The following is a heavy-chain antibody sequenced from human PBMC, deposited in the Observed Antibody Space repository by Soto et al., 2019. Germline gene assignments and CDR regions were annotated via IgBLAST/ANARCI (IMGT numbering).Heavy chain of an antibody. V-gene: IGHV3-74*01. J-gene: IGHJ3*02. CDR2: INSDGSST. CDR1: GFTFSSYW. CDR3: ARGYCSSTSCYTDSPYAFDI. D-gene: IGHD2-2*02. Sequence: PGGSLRLSCAASGFTFSSYWMHWVRQAPGKGLVWVSRINSDGSSTSYADSVKGRFTISRDNAKNTLYLQMNSLRAEDTAVYYCARGYCSSTSCYTDSPYAFDIWGQGTMVTVSS.